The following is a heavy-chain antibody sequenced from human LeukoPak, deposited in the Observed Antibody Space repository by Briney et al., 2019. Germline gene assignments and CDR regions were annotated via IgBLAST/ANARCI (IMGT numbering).Heavy chain of an antibody. CDR1: GFTFSSYG. J-gene: IGHJ3*02. D-gene: IGHD1-26*01. CDR2: ISYDGSNK. V-gene: IGHV3-30*18. CDR3: ANLVGASSDAFDI. Sequence: GGSLRLSCAASGFTFSSYGMHWVRQAPGKGLEWVAVISYDGSNKYYADSVKGRFTISRDNSKNTLYLQMNSQRAEDTAVYYCANLVGASSDAFDIWGQGTMVTVSS.